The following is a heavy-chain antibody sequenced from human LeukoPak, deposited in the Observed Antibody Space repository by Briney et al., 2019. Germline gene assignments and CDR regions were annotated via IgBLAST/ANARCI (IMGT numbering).Heavy chain of an antibody. J-gene: IGHJ4*02. D-gene: IGHD6-13*01. Sequence: ASAKVSCKASGYTFTGYYMHWVRQAPGQGLEWMGRINPNSGGTNYAQKFQGGVTMTRDTSISTAYMELSRLRSDDTAVYYCARDRGYSSSWYGYWGQGTLVTVSS. CDR3: ARDRGYSSSWYGY. CDR2: INPNSGGT. V-gene: IGHV1-2*06. CDR1: GYTFTGYY.